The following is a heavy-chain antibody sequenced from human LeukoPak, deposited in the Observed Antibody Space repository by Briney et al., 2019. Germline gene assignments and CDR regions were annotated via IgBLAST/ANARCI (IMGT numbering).Heavy chain of an antibody. CDR3: ARRSYYYGSGTSMDV. J-gene: IGHJ6*04. Sequence: SETLSLTCTVSGDSISSYYWSWVRQPPGKGLEWIGYIYYSGSTNYNPSLKSRVTISVDTSKNQFSLKLSSVTAADTAVYYCARRSYYYGSGTSMDVWGKGTTVTVSS. CDR2: IYYSGST. D-gene: IGHD3-10*01. V-gene: IGHV4-59*12. CDR1: GDSISSYY.